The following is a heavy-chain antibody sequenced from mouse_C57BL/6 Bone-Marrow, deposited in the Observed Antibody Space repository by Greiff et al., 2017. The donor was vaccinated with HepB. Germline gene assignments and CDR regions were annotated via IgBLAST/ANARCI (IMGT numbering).Heavy chain of an antibody. Sequence: EVQLQQSGGDLVKPGGSLKLSCGASGFTFSSYGMSWVRQTPDKRLEWVATISSGGSYTYYPDSVKGRFTISRDNAKNTLYLQMSSLKSEDTAMYYCARHGHFDYWGQGTTLTVSS. CDR3: ARHGHFDY. V-gene: IGHV5-6*01. CDR2: ISSGGSYT. J-gene: IGHJ2*01. CDR1: GFTFSSYG.